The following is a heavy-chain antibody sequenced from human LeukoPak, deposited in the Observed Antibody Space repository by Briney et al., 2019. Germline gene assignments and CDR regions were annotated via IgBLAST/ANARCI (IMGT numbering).Heavy chain of an antibody. V-gene: IGHV3-23*01. J-gene: IGHJ4*02. CDR2: ITGSGATT. Sequence: GVSQRLFCAASGFTLRTYAISWARQAPGKGLEWVSTITGSGATTYYADSVKGRFTVSRDNSENTVYLQMNSLRAEDTAVNCFDYWGQGTLVPVSS. CDR1: GFTLRTYA. CDR3: DY.